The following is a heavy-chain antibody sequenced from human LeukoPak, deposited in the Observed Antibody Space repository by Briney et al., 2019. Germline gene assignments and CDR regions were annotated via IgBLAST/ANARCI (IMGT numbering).Heavy chain of an antibody. CDR2: ISSGSSSI. Sequence: PGGSLRLSCAASGFTLSNYSMSWVRQAPGKGLEWVSSISSGSSSIYYADSVKGRFTISRDNAKNSLYLQMNRLRAEDMALYYCARVRGPQLASFVFWAQGPLVTVSS. D-gene: IGHD3-10*01. CDR1: GFTLSNYS. CDR3: ARVRGPQLASFVF. V-gene: IGHV3-21*01. J-gene: IGHJ4*02.